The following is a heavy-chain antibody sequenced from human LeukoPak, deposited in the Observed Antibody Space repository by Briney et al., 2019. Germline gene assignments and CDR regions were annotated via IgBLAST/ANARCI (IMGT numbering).Heavy chain of an antibody. J-gene: IGHJ4*02. Sequence: SETLSLTCAVSGYSISSGYYWGWIRQPPGKGLEWIGSIYHSGSTYYNPSLKSRVTISVDTSKNQFPLRLSSVTAADTAVYYFAGPRGTGVSTYGARATLVPV. CDR3: AGPRGTGVSTY. CDR1: GYSISSGYY. D-gene: IGHD7-27*01. CDR2: IYHSGST. V-gene: IGHV4-38-2*01.